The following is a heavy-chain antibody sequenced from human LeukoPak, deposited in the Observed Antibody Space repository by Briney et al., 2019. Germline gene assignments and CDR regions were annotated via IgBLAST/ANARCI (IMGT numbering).Heavy chain of an antibody. Sequence: KASETLSLTCAVSGGSISSGGHSWSWVRQPPGKGPEWIGCIYDSGSTFYNPSLESRVTITVDTSKNQFSLNLSSVTAADTAVYYCARDLTVLLWFGEPLEAFDIWGQGTMVTVSS. CDR2: IYDSGST. V-gene: IGHV4-30-4*07. CDR3: ARDLTVLLWFGEPLEAFDI. D-gene: IGHD3-10*01. J-gene: IGHJ3*02. CDR1: GGSISSGGHS.